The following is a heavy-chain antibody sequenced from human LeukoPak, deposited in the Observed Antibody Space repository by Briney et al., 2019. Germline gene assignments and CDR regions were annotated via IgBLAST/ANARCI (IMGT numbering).Heavy chain of an antibody. Sequence: QPGGSLRLSCAASGFSFSSYGMHWVRQAPGKGLEGMTFIQNDGAKTYYPESVKGRLTIPRDNSKNTLYLQMNSLRAEDTAIYYCAKDLRGTYSAGLEYWGQGTLVTVSS. J-gene: IGHJ4*02. CDR1: GFSFSSYG. D-gene: IGHD1-26*01. V-gene: IGHV3-30*02. CDR3: AKDLRGTYSAGLEY. CDR2: IQNDGAKT.